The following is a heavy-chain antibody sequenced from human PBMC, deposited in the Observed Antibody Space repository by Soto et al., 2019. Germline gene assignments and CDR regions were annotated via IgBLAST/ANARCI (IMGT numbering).Heavy chain of an antibody. J-gene: IGHJ3*02. V-gene: IGHV3-23*01. D-gene: IGHD6-19*01. CDR3: AKGGGDYSSGWYGAFDI. Sequence: EVQLLESGGGLVQPGGSLRLSCAASGFTFNSYAMSWVRQAPGKGLEWVSTISGSGGSTYYADSVKGRFTISRDNSKNTRYLQMNSLRAEDTAVYYCAKGGGDYSSGWYGAFDIWGQGTMVTVSS. CDR1: GFTFNSYA. CDR2: ISGSGGST.